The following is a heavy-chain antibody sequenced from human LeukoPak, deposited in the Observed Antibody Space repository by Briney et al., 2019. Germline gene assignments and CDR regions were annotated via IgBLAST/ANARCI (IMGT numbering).Heavy chain of an antibody. J-gene: IGHJ4*02. Sequence: PGGSPRLSCTASGLTFSTSGLKWVRRAPGKGLEWVASIGPTGSDRYHADSLKGRFTISRDNADNFLYLQMNSLRAEDTAVYYCATETNGRHYDYWGQGTLLTVSS. CDR1: GLTFSTSG. V-gene: IGHV3-21*06. CDR2: IGPTGSDR. CDR3: ATETNGRHYDY. D-gene: IGHD1-14*01.